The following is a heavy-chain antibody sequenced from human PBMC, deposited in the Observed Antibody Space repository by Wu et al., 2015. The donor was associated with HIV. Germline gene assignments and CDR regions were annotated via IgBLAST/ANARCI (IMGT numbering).Heavy chain of an antibody. Sequence: QVQLVQSGAEVKKPGASVRVSCKASGYTFTGYYIHWVRQAPGQGLEWMGWINPNSGGTSYAQMFQGRVTMTRDTSISTAYMELTRLRSDDTAVYYCTRDMVRGNSPSNFDYWGQGTLVTVSS. CDR3: TRDMVRGNSPSNFDY. CDR1: GYTFTGYY. D-gene: IGHD3-10*01. J-gene: IGHJ4*02. CDR2: INPNSGGT. V-gene: IGHV1-2*02.